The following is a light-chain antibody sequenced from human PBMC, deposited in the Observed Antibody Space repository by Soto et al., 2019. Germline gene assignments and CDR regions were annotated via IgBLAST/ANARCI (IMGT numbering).Light chain of an antibody. Sequence: QSALTQPASVSGSPGQSITISCTGTSSDVGGYNYLSWYQQNPGKAPKVMIYEVRNRPSGVSNRFSGSKSGNTASLTISGLQAEDEADYYCSSYTTSGTPVFGGGTQLTVL. J-gene: IGLJ3*02. CDR1: SSDVGGYNY. CDR3: SSYTTSGTPV. V-gene: IGLV2-14*01. CDR2: EVR.